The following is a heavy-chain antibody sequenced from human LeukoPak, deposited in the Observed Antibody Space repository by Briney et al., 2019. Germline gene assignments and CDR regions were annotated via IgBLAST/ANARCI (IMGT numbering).Heavy chain of an antibody. CDR1: GGSISSYY. V-gene: IGHV4-59*12. CDR2: IYYSGST. J-gene: IGHJ6*02. CDR3: ARIRPYGRIAAAGYYYGMDV. D-gene: IGHD6-13*01. Sequence: SETLSLTCTVSGGSISSYYWSWIRQPPGKGLEWIGYIYYSGSTNYNPSLKSRVTISVDTSKNQFSLKLSSVTAADTAVYYCARIRPYGRIAAAGYYYGMDVWGQGTTVTVSS.